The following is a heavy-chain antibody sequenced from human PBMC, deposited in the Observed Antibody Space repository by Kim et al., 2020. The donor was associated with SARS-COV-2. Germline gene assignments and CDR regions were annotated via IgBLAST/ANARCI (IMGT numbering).Heavy chain of an antibody. D-gene: IGHD3-3*01. CDR3: ARDHREWLQYTANWYFDL. Sequence: SETLSLTCTVSGGSISSYYWSWIRQPPGKGLEWIGYIYYSGITNYNPSLKSRVTISVDTSKNQFSLKLSSVTAADTAVYYCARDHREWLQYTANWYFDLWGRGALVTVSS. CDR2: IYYSGIT. J-gene: IGHJ2*01. V-gene: IGHV4-59*01. CDR1: GGSISSYY.